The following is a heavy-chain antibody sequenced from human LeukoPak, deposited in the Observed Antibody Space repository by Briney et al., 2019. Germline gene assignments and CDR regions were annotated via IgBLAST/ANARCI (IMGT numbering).Heavy chain of an antibody. Sequence: GASVKVSCKASGYTFTSYGISWVRQAPGQGLEWMGWISAYNGNTNYAQKLQGRVTMTTDTSTSTAYMELRSLRSDDTVVYYCARDGSGSYYNVNYYGMDVWGKGTTVTVSS. CDR2: ISAYNGNT. V-gene: IGHV1-18*04. J-gene: IGHJ6*04. CDR3: ARDGSGSYYNVNYYGMDV. CDR1: GYTFTSYG. D-gene: IGHD3-10*01.